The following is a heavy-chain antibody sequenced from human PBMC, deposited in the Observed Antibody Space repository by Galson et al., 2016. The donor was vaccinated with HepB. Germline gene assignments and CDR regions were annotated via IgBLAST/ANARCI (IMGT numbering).Heavy chain of an antibody. J-gene: IGHJ4*02. Sequence: SVKVSCKASGSTFSSSAVQWVRQARGQRLEWMGWIVVGSGNTKYAETFQERVTITRDMSTSTVYMELTSLSSEDTAVYYCAAWAGGDCSPDSTSPLDYWGQGTLVTVSS. D-gene: IGHD2-15*01. V-gene: IGHV1-58*01. CDR2: IVVGSGNT. CDR1: GSTFSSSA. CDR3: AAWAGGDCSPDSTSPLDY.